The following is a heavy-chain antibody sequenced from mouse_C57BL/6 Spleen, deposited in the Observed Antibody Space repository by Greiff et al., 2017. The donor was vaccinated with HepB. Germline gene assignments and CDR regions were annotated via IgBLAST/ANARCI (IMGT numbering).Heavy chain of an antibody. Sequence: LMESGAELVRPGASVTLSCKASGYTFTDYEMHWVKQTHVHGLEWIGAIDPETGGTAYNQKFKGKAILTADKSSSTAYMELRSLTSEDSAVYYCTRDSNYDYYAMDYWGQGTSVTVSS. J-gene: IGHJ4*01. D-gene: IGHD2-5*01. CDR1: GYTFTDYE. CDR2: IDPETGGT. V-gene: IGHV1-15*01. CDR3: TRDSNYDYYAMDY.